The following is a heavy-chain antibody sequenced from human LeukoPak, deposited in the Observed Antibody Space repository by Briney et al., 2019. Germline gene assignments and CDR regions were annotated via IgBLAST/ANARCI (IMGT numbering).Heavy chain of an antibody. D-gene: IGHD1-7*01. J-gene: IGHJ4*02. Sequence: KSSETLSLTCTVSGGSTSSSSYYWGWIRQPPGKGLEWIGTMYYSGITYYNPSLKSRVTTSVDTSKNQFTLKVSSVTAADTAVYYCARSNWDSNVGIDYWGQGILVIVSS. V-gene: IGHV4-39*01. CDR1: GGSTSSSSYY. CDR3: ARSNWDSNVGIDY. CDR2: MYYSGIT.